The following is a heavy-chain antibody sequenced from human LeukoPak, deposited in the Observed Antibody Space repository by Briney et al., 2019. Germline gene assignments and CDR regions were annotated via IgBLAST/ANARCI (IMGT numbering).Heavy chain of an antibody. CDR1: GYTFTTYY. Sequence: ASVKVSCKASGYTFTTYYIHWVRQAPGQGLEWMGIINPTGGSTTYAQKFQGRVTMTRDTSTSTVFMEVNSLRSEDTAVYYCALYSSTWYWGQGTLVTVSS. CDR3: ALYSSTWY. D-gene: IGHD6-13*01. V-gene: IGHV1-46*01. J-gene: IGHJ4*02. CDR2: INPTGGST.